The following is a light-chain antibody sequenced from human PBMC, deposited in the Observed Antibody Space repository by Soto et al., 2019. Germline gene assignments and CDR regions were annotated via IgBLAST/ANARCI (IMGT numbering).Light chain of an antibody. CDR3: QQHCSGPNT. CDR1: QSVLNSSKNKNY. J-gene: IGKJ2*01. Sequence: DIVMTQSPDSLAVSLGERATINCKSSQSVLNSSKNKNYLAWYQQKPGQPPKLLIHWASTRESGVPDRFSGSGSGTDFTLTISSLQAEYVVVYYCQQHCSGPNTFGQGTKLEIK. V-gene: IGKV4-1*01. CDR2: WAS.